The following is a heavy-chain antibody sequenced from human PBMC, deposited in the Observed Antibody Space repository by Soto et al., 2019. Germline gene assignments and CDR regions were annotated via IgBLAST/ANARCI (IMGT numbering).Heavy chain of an antibody. D-gene: IGHD2-2*01. CDR3: APDLEPRDGNIYHLDY. CDR1: GGTFRNHV. CDR2: IIPIIGTP. V-gene: IGHV1-69*13. J-gene: IGHJ4*02. Sequence: SVKVSCKASGGTFRNHVFNWVRQAPGQGLEWMGGIIPIIGTPNYAQKFQGQVTITADASTNTVYLEVSSLRSQDTAVYYCAPDLEPRDGNIYHLDYWGEGALVTVSS.